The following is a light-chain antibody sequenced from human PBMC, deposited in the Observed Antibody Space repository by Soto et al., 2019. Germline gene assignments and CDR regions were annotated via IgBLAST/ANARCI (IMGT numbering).Light chain of an antibody. V-gene: IGKV1-27*01. CDR2: AAS. CDR3: QKYNDALRT. CDR1: QGLSNK. J-gene: IGKJ1*01. Sequence: DIQITQSPSSLSSSLGDIVTITCRASQGLSNKLAWYQQKPGKVPKLLIFAASTLQSGVPSRFSGSGSGTDFTLTISSLQPEDVASYYCQKYNDALRTFGQGTKVDIK.